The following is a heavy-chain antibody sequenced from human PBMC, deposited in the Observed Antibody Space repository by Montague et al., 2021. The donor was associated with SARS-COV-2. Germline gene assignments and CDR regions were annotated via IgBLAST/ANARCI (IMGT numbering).Heavy chain of an antibody. V-gene: IGHV4-59*12. CDR2: IYYSGST. CDR1: GGSISSYY. D-gene: IGHD2-2*01. Sequence: SDTLSLTCTVSGGSISSYYWSWIRQPPGKGLEWIGYIYYSGSTNYNPSLKSRVTISVDTSKNQFSLKLSSVTAADTAVYYCARGRVVVVPAAMVLLRELYYCYYMDVWGKGTTVTVSS. J-gene: IGHJ6*03. CDR3: ARGRVVVVPAAMVLLRELYYCYYMDV.